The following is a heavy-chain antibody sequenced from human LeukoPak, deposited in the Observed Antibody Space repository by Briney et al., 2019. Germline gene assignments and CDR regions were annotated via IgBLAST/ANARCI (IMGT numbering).Heavy chain of an antibody. V-gene: IGHV3-23*01. Sequence: PGGSLRLSCAASGFTFSSNAMSWVRQAPGKGLEWVSAISGSGGTTHYAYPVKGRFTISRDNSKNTLYLQMNSLRGEDTAVYYCAKVNPYSTSWTYYFDYWGQGTLVTASS. J-gene: IGHJ4*02. CDR1: GFTFSSNA. D-gene: IGHD6-13*01. CDR3: AKVNPYSTSWTYYFDY. CDR2: ISGSGGTT.